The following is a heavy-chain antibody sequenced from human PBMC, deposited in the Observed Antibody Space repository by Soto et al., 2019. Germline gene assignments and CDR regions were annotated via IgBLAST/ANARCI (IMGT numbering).Heavy chain of an antibody. Sequence: QAQLEQSGGEVKKPGSSVKVSCKASRVAFSKFIVTWVRQAPGLGLEWVGGIIPVFGTANYAQKFQGRVTITADESTSTSYMEVNNLRSEDTAVYYCAKDRYSSPMGYYYGMDVWGQGTTVTVSS. CDR3: AKDRYSSPMGYYYGMDV. J-gene: IGHJ6*02. V-gene: IGHV1-69*01. D-gene: IGHD2-2*01. CDR1: RVAFSKFI. CDR2: IIPVFGTA.